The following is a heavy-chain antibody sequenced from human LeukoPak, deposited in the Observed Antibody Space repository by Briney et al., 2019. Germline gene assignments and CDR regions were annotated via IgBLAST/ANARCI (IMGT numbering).Heavy chain of an antibody. D-gene: IGHD3-16*02. CDR1: GGTFSSYA. CDR3: ASSSYHETLGGY. CDR2: IIPIFGTA. J-gene: IGHJ4*02. V-gene: IGHV1-69*13. Sequence: SVKVSCKASGGTFSSYAISWVRQAPGQGLEWMGGIIPIFGTANYAQKFQGRVTITADESTSTAYMELSSLRSEDTAVYYCASSSYHETLGGYWGQGTLVTVSS.